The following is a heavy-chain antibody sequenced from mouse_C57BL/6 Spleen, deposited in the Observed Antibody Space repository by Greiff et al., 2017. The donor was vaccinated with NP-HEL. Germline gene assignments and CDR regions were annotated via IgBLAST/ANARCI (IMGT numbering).Heavy chain of an antibody. CDR3: AIITARGYAWFAY. CDR1: GFTFTNTY. Sequence: EVQVVESVAELVRPGASVKLSCTASGFTFTNTYMHWVKQRPEQGLEWIGRIDPASGNTKYVPKFQGKATMTADTSSSTAYLQLSSLTSEDTAIYYCAIITARGYAWFAYWGQGTLVTVSA. D-gene: IGHD3-3*01. J-gene: IGHJ3*01. V-gene: IGHV14-3*01. CDR2: IDPASGNT.